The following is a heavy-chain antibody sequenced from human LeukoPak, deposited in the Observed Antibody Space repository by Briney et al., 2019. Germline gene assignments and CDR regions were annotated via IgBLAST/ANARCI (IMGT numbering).Heavy chain of an antibody. CDR2: INHSGST. CDR3: ARPLSRSGWFDP. CDR1: GYSISSGYY. V-gene: IGHV4-38-2*02. Sequence: SETLSLTCTVSGYSISSGYYWSWIRQPPGKGLEWIGEINHSGSTNYNPSLKSRVTISVDTSKNQFSLKLSSVTAADTAVYYCARPLSRSGWFDPWGQGTLVTVSS. J-gene: IGHJ5*02. D-gene: IGHD2-2*01.